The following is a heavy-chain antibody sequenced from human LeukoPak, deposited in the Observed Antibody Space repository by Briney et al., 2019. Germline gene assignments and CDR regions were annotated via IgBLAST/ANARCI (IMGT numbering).Heavy chain of an antibody. Sequence: PGGSLRLSCAASGFTFSNCAMSWVRQAPGKGLEWVSAISGSGGSTYHADSVKGRFTISRDNSKNTLYLQMNSLRAEDTAVYYCAKANYYDSSGYYENLDYWGQGTLVTVSS. J-gene: IGHJ4*02. CDR3: AKANYYDSSGYYENLDY. D-gene: IGHD3-22*01. CDR2: ISGSGGST. V-gene: IGHV3-23*01. CDR1: GFTFSNCA.